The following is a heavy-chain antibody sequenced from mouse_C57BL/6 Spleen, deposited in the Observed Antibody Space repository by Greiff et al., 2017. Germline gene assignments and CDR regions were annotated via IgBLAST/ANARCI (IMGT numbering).Heavy chain of an antibody. CDR2: IDPETGGT. CDR1: GYTFTDYE. CDR3: TRAGYYGSPYYFDY. Sequence: QVHVKQSGAELVRPGASVTLSCKASGYTFTDYEMHWVKQTPVHGLEWIGAIDPETGGTAYNQKFKGKAILTADKSSSTAYMELRSLTSEDSAVYYCTRAGYYGSPYYFDYWGQGTTLTVSS. V-gene: IGHV1-15*01. J-gene: IGHJ2*01. D-gene: IGHD1-1*01.